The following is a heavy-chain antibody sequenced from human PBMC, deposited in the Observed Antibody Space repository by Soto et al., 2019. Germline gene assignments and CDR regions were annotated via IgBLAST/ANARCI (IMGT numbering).Heavy chain of an antibody. J-gene: IGHJ5*02. CDR1: GGSISSYY. Sequence: SETLSLTCTVSGGSISSYYWSWIRQPPGKGLEWIGYIYYSGSTNYNPSLKSRVTISVDTSKNQFSLKLSSVTAADTAVYYCARWVVATIINWFDPWGQGTLVTVSS. D-gene: IGHD5-12*01. CDR3: ARWVVATIINWFDP. CDR2: IYYSGST. V-gene: IGHV4-59*08.